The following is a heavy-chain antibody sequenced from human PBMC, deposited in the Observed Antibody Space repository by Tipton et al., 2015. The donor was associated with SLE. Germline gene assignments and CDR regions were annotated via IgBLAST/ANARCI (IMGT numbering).Heavy chain of an antibody. CDR2: IYYSWST. CDR3: ARAFYYDFWSSHYNEKGPRTYYFDY. J-gene: IGHJ4*02. Sequence: TLSLTCTVSGDSISSDGNYWGWIRQPPGKELEWIGSIYYSWSTHYNQSLQSRVTLSVDTSKSHFSMNLRSVTAADTAVYYCARAFYYDFWSSHYNEKGPRTYYFDYWGQGIQVTVSA. V-gene: IGHV4-39*07. D-gene: IGHD3-3*01. CDR1: GDSISSDGNY.